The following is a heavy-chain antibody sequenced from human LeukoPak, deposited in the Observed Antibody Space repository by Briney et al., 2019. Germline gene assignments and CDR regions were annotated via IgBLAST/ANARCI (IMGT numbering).Heavy chain of an antibody. V-gene: IGHV3-64*01. Sequence: GGSLRLSCAASGFTFSSYAMHWVRQAPGKGLEYVSAISGNGGSTYYANSVKGRFTISRDNSKNTLYLQMGSVKADDMAVYYCARGYCSGGSCYWYFDFWGQGTLVTVSS. CDR3: ARGYCSGGSCYWYFDF. J-gene: IGHJ4*02. D-gene: IGHD2-15*01. CDR1: GFTFSSYA. CDR2: ISGNGGST.